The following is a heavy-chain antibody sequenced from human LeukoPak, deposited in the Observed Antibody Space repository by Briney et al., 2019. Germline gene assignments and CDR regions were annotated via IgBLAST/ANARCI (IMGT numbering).Heavy chain of an antibody. D-gene: IGHD2-15*01. CDR2: ISYSSSTI. J-gene: IGHJ4*02. V-gene: IGHV3-48*01. Sequence: GGSLRLSCAASGFTFSSYGMNWVRQAPGKGLGWVSYISYSSSTIYYADSVKGRFTISRDSAKNSLYLQMNSLSAEDTAVYYCARVNRMVPGYCSGGTCPGDYWGQGTLVTVSS. CDR1: GFTFSSYG. CDR3: ARVNRMVPGYCSGGTCPGDY.